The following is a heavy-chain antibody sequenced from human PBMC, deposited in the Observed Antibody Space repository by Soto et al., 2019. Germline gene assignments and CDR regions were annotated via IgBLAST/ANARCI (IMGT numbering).Heavy chain of an antibody. CDR1: GFTFSSYA. V-gene: IGHV3-23*01. Sequence: EVQLLESGGGLVQPGGSLRLSCAASGFTFSSYAMSWVRQAPGKGLEWVSAISGSGGSTYYADSVKGRFTISRDNSKNTLYLQVNSLRAEDTAVYYCAKQGVPGYYYYYYGMDVWGQGTTVTVSS. J-gene: IGHJ6*02. CDR2: ISGSGGST. CDR3: AKQGVPGYYYYYYGMDV.